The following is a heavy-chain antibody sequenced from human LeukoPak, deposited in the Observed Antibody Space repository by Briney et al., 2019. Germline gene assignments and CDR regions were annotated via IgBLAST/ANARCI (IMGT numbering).Heavy chain of an antibody. CDR1: GYTFTSYE. D-gene: IGHD1-26*01. CDR3: ARGGNYFRFDP. J-gene: IGHJ5*02. V-gene: IGHV1-18*01. Sequence: GASVKVSCKASGYTFTSYEISWVRQAPGQGLEWMGWISAYNGNTNYAQKLQGRVTMATDTSTATAYMELRSLRSDDAAVYYCARGGNYFRFDPWGQGTLVTVSS. CDR2: ISAYNGNT.